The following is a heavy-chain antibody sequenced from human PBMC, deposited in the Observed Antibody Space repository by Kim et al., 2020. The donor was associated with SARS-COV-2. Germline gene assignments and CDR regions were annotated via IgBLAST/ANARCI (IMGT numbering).Heavy chain of an antibody. CDR2: IYYSGST. CDR1: GGSISSSSYY. J-gene: IGHJ6*02. V-gene: IGHV4-39*01. CDR3: ARPERVGVKGDYYGMDV. Sequence: SETLSLTCTVSGGSISSSSYYWGWIRQPPGKGLEWIGSIYYSGSTYYNPSLKSRVTISVDTSKNQFSLKLSSVTAADTAVYYCARPERVGVKGDYYGMDVWGQGTTVTVSS. D-gene: IGHD1-26*01.